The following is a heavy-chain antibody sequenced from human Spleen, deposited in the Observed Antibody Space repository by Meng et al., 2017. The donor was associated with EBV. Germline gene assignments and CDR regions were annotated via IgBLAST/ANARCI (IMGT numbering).Heavy chain of an antibody. J-gene: IGHJ4*02. V-gene: IGHV4-61*01. D-gene: IGHD5-12*01. CDR1: GASVSSGSYY. Sequence: QVQLQESGPGLVKPSXXXXXTXXVSGASVSSGSYYWSWIRQPPGKGLEWIGYIYYSGSTNYNPSLKSRVTISVDMSKNQFSLKLSSVTAADTAVFYCARALVARRYYFDSWGQGTLVTVSS. CDR3: ARALVARRYYFDS. CDR2: IYYSGST.